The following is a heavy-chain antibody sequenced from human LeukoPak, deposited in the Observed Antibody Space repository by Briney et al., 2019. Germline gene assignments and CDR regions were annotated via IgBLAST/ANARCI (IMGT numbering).Heavy chain of an antibody. D-gene: IGHD3-10*01. CDR1: GYTFTSYG. Sequence: GAPVKVSCKASGYTFTSYGISWVRQAPGQGLEWMGWISAYNGNTNYAQKLQGRVTMTTDTSTSTAYMELRSLRSDDTAVYYCARRSYFYGSGSYWDPVDYWGQGTLVTVSS. CDR3: ARRSYFYGSGSYWDPVDY. V-gene: IGHV1-18*01. CDR2: ISAYNGNT. J-gene: IGHJ4*02.